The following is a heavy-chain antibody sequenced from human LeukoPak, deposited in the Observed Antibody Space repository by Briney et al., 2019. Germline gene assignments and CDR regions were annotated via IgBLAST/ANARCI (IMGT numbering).Heavy chain of an antibody. CDR3: ARGPPGGSFDYMDV. CDR2: INPNSGAT. Sequence: ASVKVSCKASGYTFTGYYMHWVRQAPGQGLEWMGWINPNSGATNYAQKFQGRVTMTRDTSISTAYMELSRLRSDDTAVYYCARGPPGGSFDYMDVWGKGTTVTVSS. V-gene: IGHV1-2*02. CDR1: GYTFTGYY. D-gene: IGHD1-26*01. J-gene: IGHJ6*03.